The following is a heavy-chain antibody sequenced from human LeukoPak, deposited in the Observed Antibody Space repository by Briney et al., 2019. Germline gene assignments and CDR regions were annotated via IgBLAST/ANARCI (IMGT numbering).Heavy chain of an antibody. CDR2: RKSNSGDT. CDR1: GYTFTGYD. D-gene: IGHD6-13*01. V-gene: IGHV1-8*01. CDR3: ARGEYSSSWYPFDY. J-gene: IGHJ4*02. Sequence: ASVKVSCKTSGYTFTGYDINWVRQAPGQGLEWMGRRKSNSGDTHFAQKCQGRLTMTRNTSINTAFMELSSLRSEEPSVYYCARGEYSSSWYPFDYWGQGSLVTVSS.